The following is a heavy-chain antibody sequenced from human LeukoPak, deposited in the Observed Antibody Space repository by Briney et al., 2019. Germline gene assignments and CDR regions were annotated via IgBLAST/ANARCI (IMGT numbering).Heavy chain of an antibody. CDR1: GVSINSYY. CDR3: VRVGGASSILSAFDI. Sequence: SETLSLTCTVSGVSINSYYWSWIRQPPGKGLEWIGYIYNSETINYNPSLTSRVTISLDTSKNQVSLKLTSVTAADTAVYYCVRVGGASSILSAFDIWGQGTMVTVSS. D-gene: IGHD6-6*01. J-gene: IGHJ3*02. V-gene: IGHV4-59*01. CDR2: IYNSETI.